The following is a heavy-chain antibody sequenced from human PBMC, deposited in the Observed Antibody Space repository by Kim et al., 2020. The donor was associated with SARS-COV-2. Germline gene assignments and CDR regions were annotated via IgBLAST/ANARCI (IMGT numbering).Heavy chain of an antibody. D-gene: IGHD1-7*01. J-gene: IGHJ2*01. CDR2: IYYSGST. Sequence: SETLSLTCTVSGGSISSGGYYWSWIRQHPGKGLEWIGYIYYSGSTYYNPSLKSRVTISVDTSKNQFSLKLSSVTAADTAVYYCARYNNWNYGQDWYFDLWGRGTLVTVSS. V-gene: IGHV4-31*03. CDR3: ARYNNWNYGQDWYFDL. CDR1: GGSISSGGYY.